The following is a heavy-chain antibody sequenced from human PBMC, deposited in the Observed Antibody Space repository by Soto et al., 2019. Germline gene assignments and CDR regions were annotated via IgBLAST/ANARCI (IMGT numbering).Heavy chain of an antibody. CDR2: INSDGSST. Sequence: PGGSLRLSCAASGFTFSSYWMHWVRQAPGKGLVWVSRINSDGSSTSYADSVKGRITISRDNAKKKLYLQMNILRAEDTAVYYCARAWGRLSQTLYYYYGMDVWGQGT. CDR1: GFTFSSYW. V-gene: IGHV3-74*01. J-gene: IGHJ6*02. CDR3: ARAWGRLSQTLYYYYGMDV. D-gene: IGHD7-27*01.